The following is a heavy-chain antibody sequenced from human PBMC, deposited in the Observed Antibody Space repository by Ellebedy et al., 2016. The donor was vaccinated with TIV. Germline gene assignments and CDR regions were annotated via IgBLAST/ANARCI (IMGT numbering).Heavy chain of an antibody. D-gene: IGHD1-26*01. CDR3: VPSGLDSREYYFDY. Sequence: ASVKVSXXASGYTFTSYGISWVRQAPGQGLEWMGWSNAGNGNTKYSQEFQGRVTITRDTSASTAYMELSSLRSEDMAVYYCVPSGLDSREYYFDYWGQGTLVTVSS. J-gene: IGHJ4*02. CDR1: GYTFTSYG. CDR2: SNAGNGNT. V-gene: IGHV1-3*02.